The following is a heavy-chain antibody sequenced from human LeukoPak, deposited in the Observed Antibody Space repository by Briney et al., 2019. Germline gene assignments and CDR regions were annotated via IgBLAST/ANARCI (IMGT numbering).Heavy chain of an antibody. D-gene: IGHD3-22*01. CDR3: ARDLGGYYDRGYMDV. CDR1: GFTVSSNY. Sequence: GGSLRLSCAASGFTVSSNYMSWVRQAPGKGLEWVSVIYSGGSTYYADSVKGRFTISRDNSKNTLYLQMNSLRAEDTAVYYCARDLGGYYDRGYMDVWGKGTTVTITS. CDR2: IYSGGST. J-gene: IGHJ6*03. V-gene: IGHV3-66*01.